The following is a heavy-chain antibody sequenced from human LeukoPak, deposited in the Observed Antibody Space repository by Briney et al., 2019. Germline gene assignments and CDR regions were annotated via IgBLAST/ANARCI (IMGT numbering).Heavy chain of an antibody. CDR2: ISGSSGNT. J-gene: IGHJ3*02. Sequence: GGSLRLSCAASGFTFSSYAMNWVCQTPGKGLEWVSGISGSSGNTYYADSVKGRFTISRDNSKNTLYLQMNSLRAEDTAVYYRAKDPRPGYNSLYAFDIWGQGTMVTVSS. CDR3: AKDPRPGYNSLYAFDI. CDR1: GFTFSSYA. D-gene: IGHD5-24*01. V-gene: IGHV3-23*01.